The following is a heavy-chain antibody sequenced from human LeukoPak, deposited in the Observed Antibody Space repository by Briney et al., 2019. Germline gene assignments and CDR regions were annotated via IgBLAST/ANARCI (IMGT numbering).Heavy chain of an antibody. CDR1: GGSISSYY. CDR2: IYYSGST. Sequence: SETLSLTCTVSGGSISSYYWSWIRQPPGKGLERIGYIYYSGSTNYNPSLESRVAISVDTSKNQFSLKLSSVTAADTAVYYCARESSSWYDFYYYGMDVWGQGTTVTVSS. CDR3: ARESSSWYDFYYYGMDV. D-gene: IGHD6-13*01. V-gene: IGHV4-59*01. J-gene: IGHJ6*02.